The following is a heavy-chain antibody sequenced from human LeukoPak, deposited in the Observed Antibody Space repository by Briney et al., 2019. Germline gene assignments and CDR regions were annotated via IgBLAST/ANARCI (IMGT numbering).Heavy chain of an antibody. CDR1: GFTFSSYW. CDR2: IISDGSST. V-gene: IGHV3-74*01. Sequence: GGALRLSCAASGFTFSSYWMHWVRQAPGKGLVWVSRIISDGSSTSYADSVKGRFTISRDNAKNTLYLQMNSLRAEDTAVYYCARGEGYSGYDSLGYWGQGTLVTVSS. D-gene: IGHD5-12*01. CDR3: ARGEGYSGYDSLGY. J-gene: IGHJ4*02.